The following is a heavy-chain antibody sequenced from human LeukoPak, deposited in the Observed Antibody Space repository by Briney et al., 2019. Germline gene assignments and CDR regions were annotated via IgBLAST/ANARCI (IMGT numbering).Heavy chain of an antibody. CDR1: GYSFTSYW. J-gene: IGHJ4*02. Sequence: PGESLKISCKGSGYSFTSYWIGWVRQMPGKGLEWMGIIYPGDSDTRYSPSFQGQVTISADKSISTAYLQWSSLKASDTAMYYCARVLGYCSSTSCRLYYFDYWGQGTLVTVSS. D-gene: IGHD2-2*01. CDR3: ARVLGYCSSTSCRLYYFDY. CDR2: IYPGDSDT. V-gene: IGHV5-51*01.